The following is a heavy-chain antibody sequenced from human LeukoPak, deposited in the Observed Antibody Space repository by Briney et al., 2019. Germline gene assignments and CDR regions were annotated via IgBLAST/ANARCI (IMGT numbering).Heavy chain of an antibody. J-gene: IGHJ4*02. V-gene: IGHV4-4*02. Sequence: SETLSLTCGVSGGSITSTNWWSWVRPPPGQGLEWIGEVSLSGLTSYNPSLSSRVIMALDTSKNHLSLNLTSVTAADTAVYYCSRENGAFSPFGYWGQGTLVTVPS. D-gene: IGHD2-8*01. CDR2: VSLSGLT. CDR1: GGSITSTNW. CDR3: SRENGAFSPFGY.